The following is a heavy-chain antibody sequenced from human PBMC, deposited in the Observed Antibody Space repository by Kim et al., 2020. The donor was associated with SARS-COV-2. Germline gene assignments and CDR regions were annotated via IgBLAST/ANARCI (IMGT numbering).Heavy chain of an antibody. CDR1: GGSISSSSYY. J-gene: IGHJ5*02. CDR3: ASLRRGAVAGIIGTSNNWFDP. D-gene: IGHD6-19*01. CDR2: IYYSGST. V-gene: IGHV4-39*01. Sequence: SETLSLTCTVSGGSISSSSYYWGWIRQPPGKGLEWIGSIYYSGSTYYIPSLKSRVTISVDTSKNQFSLKLSSVTAADTAVYYCASLRRGAVAGIIGTSNNWFDPWGQGTLVTVSS.